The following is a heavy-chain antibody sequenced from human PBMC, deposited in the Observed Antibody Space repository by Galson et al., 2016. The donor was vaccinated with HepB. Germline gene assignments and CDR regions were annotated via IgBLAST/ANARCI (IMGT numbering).Heavy chain of an antibody. D-gene: IGHD5-18*01. J-gene: IGHJ4*02. CDR1: GFTFSSYA. CDR2: ISGSGGST. Sequence: SLRLSCAASGFTFSSYAMSWVRQAPGKGLEWVSGISGSGGSTYYADSVKGRFTISRDNSKNTLYLQMSSLRAEDTAVYYCAKDLAAQGYSYGSIDYWGQGTLVTVSS. CDR3: AKDLAAQGYSYGSIDY. V-gene: IGHV3-23*01.